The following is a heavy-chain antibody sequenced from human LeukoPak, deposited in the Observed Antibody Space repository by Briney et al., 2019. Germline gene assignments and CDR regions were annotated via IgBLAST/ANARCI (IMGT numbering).Heavy chain of an antibody. CDR2: ISSNGGST. Sequence: GGSLRLSCAASGFTFSSYAMHWVRQAPGKGLEYISAISSNGGSTYYANSVKGRFTIYRDNSKNMLYLQMDSLRAEDMAVYYCARDLGYYYDSSGYYGGAQLDAFDIWGQGTMVTVSS. D-gene: IGHD3-22*01. V-gene: IGHV3-64*01. CDR3: ARDLGYYYDSSGYYGGAQLDAFDI. J-gene: IGHJ3*02. CDR1: GFTFSSYA.